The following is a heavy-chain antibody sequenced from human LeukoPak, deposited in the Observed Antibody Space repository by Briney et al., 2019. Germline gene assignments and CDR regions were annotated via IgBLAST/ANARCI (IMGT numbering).Heavy chain of an antibody. J-gene: IGHJ5*02. Sequence: GRSLRLSCAASGFTFSSYGMHWVRQAPGKGLEWVAVIWYDGSNKYYADSVKGRFTISRDNSKNTLYLQMNSLRAEDTAVYYCAKATEDGWFDPWGQGTLVTVSS. CDR2: IWYDGSNK. V-gene: IGHV3-33*06. D-gene: IGHD2-15*01. CDR1: GFTFSSYG. CDR3: AKATEDGWFDP.